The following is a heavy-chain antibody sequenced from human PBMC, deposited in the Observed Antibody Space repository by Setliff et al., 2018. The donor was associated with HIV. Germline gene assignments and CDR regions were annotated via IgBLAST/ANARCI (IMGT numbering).Heavy chain of an antibody. CDR1: GFTFSSYT. V-gene: IGHV3-21*01. J-gene: IGHJ4*02. D-gene: IGHD3-10*01. Sequence: GGSLRLSCAASGFTFSSYTINWFRQAPGKGLEWVSGISSSSTLEDYANSVKGRFTISRDDAKNSLYLQMNSLRAEDTAVYYCARAGDFFRLLWFGEIYYWGQGAPVTVSS. CDR3: ARAGDFFRLLWFGEIYY. CDR2: ISSSSTLE.